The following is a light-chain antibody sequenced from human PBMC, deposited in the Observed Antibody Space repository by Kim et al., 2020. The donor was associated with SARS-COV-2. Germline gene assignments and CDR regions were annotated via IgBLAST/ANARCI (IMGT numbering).Light chain of an antibody. J-gene: IGLJ2*01. CDR2: DVS. CDR3: SSYTSSSTLGV. CDR1: SSDVGGYNY. V-gene: IGLV2-14*03. Sequence: QSVVTQPASVSGSPGQSITISCTGTSSDVGGYNYVSWYQQHPGKAPKLMIYDVSHRPSGVSNRFSGSKSGNTASLTISGLQAEDEADYYCSSYTSSSTLGVFGGGTQLTVL.